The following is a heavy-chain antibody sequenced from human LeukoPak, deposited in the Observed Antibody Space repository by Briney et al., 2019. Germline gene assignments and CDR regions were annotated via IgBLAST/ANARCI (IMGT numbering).Heavy chain of an antibody. CDR2: ISGSGGST. D-gene: IGHD4-17*01. CDR1: GFTFSSYA. Sequence: GGSLRLSCAASGFTFSSYAMGWVRQAPGKGLEWVSAISGSGGSTYYADSVKGRFTISRDNSKNTLYLQMNSLRAEDTAVYYCAKALLHGDYVFDYWGQGTLVTVSS. CDR3: AKALLHGDYVFDY. V-gene: IGHV3-23*01. J-gene: IGHJ4*02.